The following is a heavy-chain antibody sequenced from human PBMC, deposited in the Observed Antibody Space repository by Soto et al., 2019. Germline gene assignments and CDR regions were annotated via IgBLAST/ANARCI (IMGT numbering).Heavy chain of an antibody. Sequence: QVQLVQSGAEVKRPGASVTVSCRSSGDTFNDYYIHWVRQAPGQGLAWMGWINPNGGVTKYAQKFQGWVSMTSDTSIRTVYMQLSRLRSDDTAVDYCARESGGATATLDYYYFYMDVWGTGTTVTVSS. J-gene: IGHJ6*03. CDR1: GDTFNDYY. D-gene: IGHD5-12*01. CDR2: INPNGGVT. V-gene: IGHV1-2*04. CDR3: ARESGGATATLDYYYFYMDV.